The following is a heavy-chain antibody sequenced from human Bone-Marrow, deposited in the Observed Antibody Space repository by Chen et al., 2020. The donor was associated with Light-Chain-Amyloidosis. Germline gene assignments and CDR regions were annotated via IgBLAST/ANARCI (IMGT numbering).Heavy chain of an antibody. J-gene: IGHJ4*02. CDR2: INPNSGGT. D-gene: IGHD2-21*02. V-gene: IGHV1-2*02. Sequence: QVQLVQSGAEVKKPGASVKVSCKASGYTFTGYYMHWVRQAPGQGLGWMGWINPNSGGTSYAQKFQSRVTMTRDTSISTAYMELSRLRSDDTAVYYCHLLAYCGGDCYPDYWGQGTLVTVSS. CDR1: GYTFTGYY. CDR3: HLLAYCGGDCYPDY.